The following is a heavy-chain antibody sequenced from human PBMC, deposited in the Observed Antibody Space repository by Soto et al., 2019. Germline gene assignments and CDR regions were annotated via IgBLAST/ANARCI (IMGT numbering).Heavy chain of an antibody. CDR2: INHSGST. D-gene: IGHD6-13*01. CDR1: GGSFSGYY. CDR3: ARVFVAAAGTSLTSRWFDP. J-gene: IGHJ5*02. V-gene: IGHV4-34*01. Sequence: SETLSLTCAVYGGSFSGYYCSWIRQPPGKGLEWIGEINHSGSTNYNPSLKSRVTISVDTSKNQFSLKLSSVTAADTAVYYCARVFVAAAGTSLTSRWFDPWGQGTLVTVSS.